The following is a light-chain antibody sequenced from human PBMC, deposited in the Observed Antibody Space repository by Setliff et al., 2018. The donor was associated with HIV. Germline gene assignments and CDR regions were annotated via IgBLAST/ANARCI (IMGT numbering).Light chain of an antibody. Sequence: QSVLTQPASVSGSPGQSITISCTGTNSDVGGYNYVSWYQQYPGKAPKLMIYEVTNRPSGVSYRFSGSKSGNTASLTISGLQAEDEADYYCSSFGSSNTHVFGTGTKVTVL. CDR2: EVT. CDR3: SSFGSSNTHV. CDR1: NSDVGGYNY. J-gene: IGLJ1*01. V-gene: IGLV2-14*01.